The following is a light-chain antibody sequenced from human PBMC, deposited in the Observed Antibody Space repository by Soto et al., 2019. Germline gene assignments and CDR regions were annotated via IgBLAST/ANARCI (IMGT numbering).Light chain of an antibody. CDR2: KVS. CDR3: MQGTHWPWT. Sequence: DVVVTQSPLSLPVTHGQTTSISCRSSQSLAHSDGSTYLNWFQQRSGQSPRRLIYKVSNRDSGVPDRFSGSGSGTDFTLKINRVEAEDVGVYYCMQGTHWPWTFGQGTKVDIK. CDR1: QSLAHSDGSTY. J-gene: IGKJ1*01. V-gene: IGKV2-30*02.